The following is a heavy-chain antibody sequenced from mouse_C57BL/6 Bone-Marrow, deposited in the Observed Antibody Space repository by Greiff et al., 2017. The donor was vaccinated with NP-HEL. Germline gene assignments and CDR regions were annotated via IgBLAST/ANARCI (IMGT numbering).Heavy chain of an antibody. Sequence: EVQLVESGGGLVQPKGSLKLSCAASGFSFNTYAMNWVRQAPGKGLEWVARIRSKSNNYATYYADSVKDSFTISRDDSESMLYLQMNNLKTEDTAMYYCVYGEGWYFDVWGTGTTVTVSS. J-gene: IGHJ1*03. V-gene: IGHV10-1*01. D-gene: IGHD2-13*01. CDR1: GFSFNTYA. CDR3: VYGEGWYFDV. CDR2: IRSKSNNYAT.